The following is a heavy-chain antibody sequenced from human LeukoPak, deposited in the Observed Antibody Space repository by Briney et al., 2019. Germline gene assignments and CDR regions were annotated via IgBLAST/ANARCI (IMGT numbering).Heavy chain of an antibody. Sequence: SETLSLTCTVSGGSISSGGYYWSWIRQPPGKGLEWIGYIYHSGSTYYNPSLKSRVTISVDRSKNQFSLKLSSVTAADTAVYYCARSPNWNCCREFDYWGQGTLVTVSS. V-gene: IGHV4-30-2*01. CDR2: IYHSGST. CDR1: GGSISSGGYY. CDR3: ARSPNWNCCREFDY. J-gene: IGHJ4*02. D-gene: IGHD1-7*01.